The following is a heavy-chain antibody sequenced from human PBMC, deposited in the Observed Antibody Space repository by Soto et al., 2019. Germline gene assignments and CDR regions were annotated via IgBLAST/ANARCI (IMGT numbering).Heavy chain of an antibody. CDR3: AKPLSKYPIFGFNTGGYFHL. Sequence: EVQLVESGGGLVQPGRSLRLSCAASGFTFDDYAMHWVRQAPGKGLEWVSGISWNSGSIGYADSVKGRFTISRDNAKNSLHLQMNSLRAEDTDLYYCAKPLSKYPIFGFNTGGYFHLWGRGTLVTVSS. CDR2: ISWNSGSI. J-gene: IGHJ2*01. V-gene: IGHV3-9*01. CDR1: GFTFDDYA. D-gene: IGHD3-3*01.